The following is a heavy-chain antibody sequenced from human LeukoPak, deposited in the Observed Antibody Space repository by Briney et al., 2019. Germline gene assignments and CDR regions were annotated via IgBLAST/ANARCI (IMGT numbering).Heavy chain of an antibody. CDR2: IYSGGST. CDR1: GFTVSSNY. V-gene: IGHV3-53*01. CDR3: ARDRTSSGDAFDI. J-gene: IGHJ3*02. Sequence: PGGSLRICCAASGFTVSSNYMSWVRQAPGKGLEWVSVIYSGGSTYYADSVKGRFTISRDNSKNTLYLQMNSLRAEDTAVYYCARDRTSSGDAFDIWGQGTIVTVSS. D-gene: IGHD3-10*01.